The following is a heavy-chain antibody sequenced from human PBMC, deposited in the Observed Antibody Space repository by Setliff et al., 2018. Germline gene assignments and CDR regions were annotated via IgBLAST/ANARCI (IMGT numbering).Heavy chain of an antibody. Sequence: SETLSLTCTVSGGSISSGGYYWSWIRQHPGKGLEWIGYIYYSGSTYYNPSLKSRVTISVDTSKNQFSLKLSSVTAADTAVYYCARGLGSYYYYYMDVWGKGTTVTVSS. V-gene: IGHV4-31*03. CDR2: IYYSGST. D-gene: IGHD7-27*01. J-gene: IGHJ6*03. CDR1: GGSISSGGYY. CDR3: ARGLGSYYYYYMDV.